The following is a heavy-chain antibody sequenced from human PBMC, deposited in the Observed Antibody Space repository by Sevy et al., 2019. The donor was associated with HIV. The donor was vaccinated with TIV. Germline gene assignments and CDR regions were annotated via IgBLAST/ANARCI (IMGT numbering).Heavy chain of an antibody. CDR2: VCHSGTT. J-gene: IGHJ2*01. CDR1: GASITSYY. Sequence: SETLSLTCAVSGASITSYYWNWIRQSPGKGLEWIAYVCHSGTTSYNPSLKSRVSISLDTSRKQFSLTLYSVTAADTAIYYCARVRRRPPVVDSNWYFDVWGRGTLVTVSS. CDR3: ARVRRRPPVVDSNWYFDV. V-gene: IGHV4-59*12. D-gene: IGHD3-22*01.